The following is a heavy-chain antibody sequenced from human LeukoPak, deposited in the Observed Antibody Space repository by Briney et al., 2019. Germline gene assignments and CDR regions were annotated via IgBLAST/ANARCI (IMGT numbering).Heavy chain of an antibody. J-gene: IGHJ6*02. D-gene: IGHD2-2*02. V-gene: IGHV4-61*05. Sequence: SETLSLTCTVSGGSISSSSYYWSWIRQPPGKGLEWIGYIYYSGSTNYNPSLKSRVTISVDTSKNQFSLKLSSVTAADTAVYYCARLYGNYYYYGMDVWGQGTTVTVSS. CDR1: GGSISSSSYY. CDR3: ARLYGNYYYYGMDV. CDR2: IYYSGST.